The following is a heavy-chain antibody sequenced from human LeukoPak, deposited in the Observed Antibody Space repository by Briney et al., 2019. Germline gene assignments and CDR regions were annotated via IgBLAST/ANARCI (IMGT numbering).Heavy chain of an antibody. CDR1: GFTLTEHA. CDR2: IIDVGDT. V-gene: IGHV3-23*01. J-gene: IGHJ4*02. D-gene: IGHD2-15*01. CDR3: AKDYCRGGNCPLPFFDS. Sequence: GGSLRLSCAVSGFTLTEHASSWVRQAPGEGLQWVSGIIDVGDTYYADSVEGRFTISRDSSKNTLYLQMNSLRAEDTATYYCAKDYCRGGNCPLPFFDSWGQGTLVTVSS.